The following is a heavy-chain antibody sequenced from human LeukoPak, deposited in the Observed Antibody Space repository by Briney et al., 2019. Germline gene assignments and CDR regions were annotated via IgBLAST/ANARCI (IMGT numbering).Heavy chain of an antibody. CDR1: GFTFDDYG. J-gene: IGHJ4*02. V-gene: IGHV3-20*01. CDR2: INWDGGST. Sequence: GGTLRLSCAASGFTFDDYGMSWVRQAPGKGLEWVSGINWDGGSTGYADSVKGRFTISRDNAKNSLYLQMNSLRDEYTGVYHCARGGRYFDYWGQGTLVTVPS. CDR3: ARGGRYFDY.